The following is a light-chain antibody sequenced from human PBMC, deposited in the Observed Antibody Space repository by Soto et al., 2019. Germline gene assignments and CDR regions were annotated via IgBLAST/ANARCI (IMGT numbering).Light chain of an antibody. CDR2: AAS. CDR3: QQSYSSPPK. V-gene: IGKV1-39*01. CDR1: QSISNH. Sequence: LQIPQSPSSLSASVEDRVIITCRASQSISNHLKWYQKKPGKAPKLLNFAASSLQSGVPSRFSSSRSGPDFTLTISSLQAEDFATYYCQQSYSSPPKFGQGNKGDIK. J-gene: IGKJ1*01.